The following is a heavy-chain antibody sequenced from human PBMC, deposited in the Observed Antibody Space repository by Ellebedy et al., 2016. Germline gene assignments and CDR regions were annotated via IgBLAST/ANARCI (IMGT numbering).Heavy chain of an antibody. J-gene: IGHJ4*02. CDR3: ATDTGNFWCSDY. CDR1: GFTFSNYC. Sequence: GGSLRLSXRGSGFTFSNYCMAWVRQAPGKGLEWVAHMSQDGSEKIYMDPVKGRFTISRDNAKNSLFLQMNSLRVEETAVYYCATDTGNFWCSDYWGRGTLVTVSS. CDR2: MSQDGSEK. V-gene: IGHV3-7*04. D-gene: IGHD1-7*01.